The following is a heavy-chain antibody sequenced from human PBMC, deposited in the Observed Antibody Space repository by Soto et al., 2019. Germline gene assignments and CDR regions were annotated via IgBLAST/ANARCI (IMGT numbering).Heavy chain of an antibody. Sequence: PSETLSLTCAVSGDSIISTNWWHWVRQSPDKGLEWIGEIHHRGNINYNPSLKSRVTISMDKSKNLFSLKLKSVTAADTAVYYCARVRECCSRSNCYQDPLGQGTLVTVCS. CDR1: GDSIISTNW. CDR3: ARVRECCSRSNCYQDP. V-gene: IGHV4-4*02. CDR2: IHHRGNI. J-gene: IGHJ5*02. D-gene: IGHD2-21*01.